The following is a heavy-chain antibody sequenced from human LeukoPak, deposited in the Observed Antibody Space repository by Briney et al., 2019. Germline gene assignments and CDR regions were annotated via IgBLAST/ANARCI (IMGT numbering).Heavy chain of an antibody. V-gene: IGHV4-59*01. D-gene: IGHD3-10*01. J-gene: IGHJ5*02. CDR1: GGSISSYY. Sequence: SETLSLTCTISGGSISSYYWSWIRQPPGKGLEWIGYIYYSGSTNYNPSLKSRVTTSVDTSKNQFSLKLSSVTAADTAVYYCAREFRWFGELYAAGWFDPWGQGTLVTVSS. CDR2: IYYSGST. CDR3: AREFRWFGELYAAGWFDP.